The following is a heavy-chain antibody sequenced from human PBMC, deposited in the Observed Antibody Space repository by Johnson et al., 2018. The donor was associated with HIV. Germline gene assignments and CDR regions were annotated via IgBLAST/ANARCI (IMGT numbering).Heavy chain of an antibody. V-gene: IGHV3-13*01. J-gene: IGHJ3*02. CDR2: IGTAGDT. Sequence: VQLVESGGGLVQPGGSLRLSCAASGFTFSSYDMHWVRQATGKGLEWVSAIGTAGDTYYPGSVKGRFTISRDNAKNSLYLQMNSLRAEDTALYYCANDRSGTWYGGAFDIWGQGTMVTVSS. D-gene: IGHD3-10*01. CDR1: GFTFSSYD. CDR3: ANDRSGTWYGGAFDI.